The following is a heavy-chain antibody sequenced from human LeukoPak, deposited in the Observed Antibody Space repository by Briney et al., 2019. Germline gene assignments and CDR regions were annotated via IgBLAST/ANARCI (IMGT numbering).Heavy chain of an antibody. Sequence: HPGGSLRLSCAASGFTFSSYAMHWVRQAPGKGLEWVAVISYDGSNKYYADSVKGRFTISRDNSKNTLYLQMNSLRAEDTAVYYCARVRPRIVGATRGYFDYWGQGTLVTVSS. V-gene: IGHV3-30-3*01. J-gene: IGHJ4*02. CDR2: ISYDGSNK. D-gene: IGHD1-26*01. CDR1: GFTFSSYA. CDR3: ARVRPRIVGATRGYFDY.